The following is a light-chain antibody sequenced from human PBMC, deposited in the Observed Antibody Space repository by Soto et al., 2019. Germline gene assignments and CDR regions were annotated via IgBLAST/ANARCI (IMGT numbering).Light chain of an antibody. CDR1: SSNIGTPYD. V-gene: IGLV1-40*01. CDR2: GNS. J-gene: IGLJ2*01. CDR3: QSYDSSLSGYVI. Sequence: QSVLTQPPSVSGAPGQRVTISCTGSSSNIGTPYDVHWYQQLPGTAPKLLIYGNSNRPSGVPDRFSGSKSGTSASLAITGLQEEDEADYYCQSYDSSLSGYVIFGGGTKLTVL.